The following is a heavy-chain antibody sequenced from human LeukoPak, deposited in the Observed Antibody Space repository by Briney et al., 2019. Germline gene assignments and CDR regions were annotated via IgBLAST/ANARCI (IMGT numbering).Heavy chain of an antibody. V-gene: IGHV4-59*01. J-gene: IGHJ4*02. CDR3: ARGLLSGYNPLLDY. D-gene: IGHD5-24*01. CDR2: IYYSGST. Sequence: PSETLSLTCAVYGGSFSGYYWNWIRRPPGKGLEYIGYIYYSGSTNYNPSLKSRVTISVDTSKNQFSLKLSSVTAADTAVYYCARGLLSGYNPLLDYWGQGTLVTVSS. CDR1: GGSFSGYY.